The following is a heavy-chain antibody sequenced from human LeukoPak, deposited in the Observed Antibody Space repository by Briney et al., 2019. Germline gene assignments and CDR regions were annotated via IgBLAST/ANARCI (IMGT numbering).Heavy chain of an antibody. CDR3: ARDAGVTPGDY. V-gene: IGHV1-46*01. CDR2: INPSGGST. D-gene: IGHD4-23*01. J-gene: IGHJ4*02. Sequence: GASVKVSCKASGYAFTSYYMHWVRQAPGQGLEWMGIINPSGGSTSYAQKFQGRVTMTRDTSTSTVYMELSSLRSEDTAVYYCARDAGVTPGDYWGQGTLVTVSS. CDR1: GYAFTSYY.